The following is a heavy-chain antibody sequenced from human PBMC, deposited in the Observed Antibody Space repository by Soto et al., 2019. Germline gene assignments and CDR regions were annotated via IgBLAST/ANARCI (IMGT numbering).Heavy chain of an antibody. CDR2: IYYSGST. Sequence: SETLSLTCTVSGGSISGYYWSWIRQPPGKGLEWIGYIYYSGSTNYNPSLKSRVTISVDTSKNQFSLKLSSVTAADTAVYYCASMVSTYAPNWFDPWGQGTLVTVSS. V-gene: IGHV4-59*01. CDR1: GGSISGYY. J-gene: IGHJ5*02. D-gene: IGHD3-10*01. CDR3: ASMVSTYAPNWFDP.